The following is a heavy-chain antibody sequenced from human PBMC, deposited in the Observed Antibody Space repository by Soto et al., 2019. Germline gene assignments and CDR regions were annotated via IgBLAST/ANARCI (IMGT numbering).Heavy chain of an antibody. CDR3: ARQGPHGANWVRYFDS. J-gene: IGHJ4*02. D-gene: IGHD3-10*01. V-gene: IGHV4-39*01. CDR2: IYYSGST. Sequence: QLQLQESGPGLVKPSETLSLTCTVSGGSISSSSYYWGWIRQPPGKGLEWIGGIYYSGSTYYNPSRKSRVTISVDTSKNQSSLKRNSVTAADTAVYYCARQGPHGANWVRYFDSWGQGTLVTVSS. CDR1: GGSISSSSYY.